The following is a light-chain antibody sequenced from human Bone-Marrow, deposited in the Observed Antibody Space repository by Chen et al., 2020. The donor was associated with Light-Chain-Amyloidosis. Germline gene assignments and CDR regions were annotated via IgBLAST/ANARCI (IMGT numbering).Light chain of an antibody. CDR1: NIGSTS. CDR3: QVWDRSSDRPV. V-gene: IGLV3-21*02. CDR2: DDS. J-gene: IGLJ3*02. Sequence: SYVLTQPSSVPVAPGQTATIACGGNNIGSTSVHWYQQTPGQAPLPVVYDDSDRPSGLPERWSGYNTGNPATLTISRVEAGDEADYYCQVWDRSSDRPVFGGRTKLTVL.